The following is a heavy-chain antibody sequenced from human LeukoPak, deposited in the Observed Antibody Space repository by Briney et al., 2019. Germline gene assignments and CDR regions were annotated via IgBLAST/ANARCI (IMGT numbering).Heavy chain of an antibody. Sequence: GGSLRLSCAASGFTFSSYAMTWVRQAPGKGLEWVSAISGSGGSTYYAASVKGRFTISRDNSKNTLYLQMNSLRAEDTAVYYCAREYCSGNTCYFDYWGQGTLVTVSS. CDR3: AREYCSGNTCYFDY. CDR2: ISGSGGST. CDR1: GFTFSSYA. D-gene: IGHD2-15*01. J-gene: IGHJ4*02. V-gene: IGHV3-23*01.